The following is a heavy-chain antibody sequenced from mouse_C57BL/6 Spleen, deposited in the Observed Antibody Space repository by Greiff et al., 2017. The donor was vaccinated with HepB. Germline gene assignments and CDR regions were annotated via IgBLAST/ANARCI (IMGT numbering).Heavy chain of an antibody. CDR2: IDPSDSYT. Sequence: QVQLQQPGAELVKPGASVKLSCKASGYTFTSYWMQWVKQRPGQGLEWIGEIDPSDSYTNYNQKFKGKATLTVDTSSSTAYMQLSSLTSEDSAVYDCARSNSGDYWGHGTSVTVSS. J-gene: IGHJ4*01. V-gene: IGHV1-50*01. D-gene: IGHD2-5*01. CDR3: ARSNSGDY. CDR1: GYTFTSYW.